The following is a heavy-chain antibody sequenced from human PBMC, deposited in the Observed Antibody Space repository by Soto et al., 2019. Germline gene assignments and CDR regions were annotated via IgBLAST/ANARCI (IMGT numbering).Heavy chain of an antibody. CDR3: ARRGGSGTNKYDSFHMDV. CDR2: IYYSGST. V-gene: IGHV4-31*03. D-gene: IGHD2-8*01. CDR1: GGSISSGGYY. Sequence: SETLSLTCTVSGGSISSGGYYWSWIRQHPGKGLEWIGYIYYSGSTYYNPSLKSRVTISVDTSKNQFSLKLSSVTAADTAVYYCARRGGSGTNKYDSFHMDVWGQGTTVTVSS. J-gene: IGHJ6*02.